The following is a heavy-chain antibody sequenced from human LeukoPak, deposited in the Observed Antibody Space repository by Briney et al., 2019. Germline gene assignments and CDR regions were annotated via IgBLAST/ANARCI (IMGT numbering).Heavy chain of an antibody. V-gene: IGHV1-69*13. Sequence: ASVKVSCKASGGTFSSYAISWVRQAPGQGLEWMGGIIPIFGTANYAQKFQGRVTITADESTSTAYMELSSLRSEDTAVYYCAGGLDQGVVITPGFDYWGQGTLVTVSS. J-gene: IGHJ4*02. CDR2: IIPIFGTA. CDR3: AGGLDQGVVITPGFDY. CDR1: GGTFSSYA. D-gene: IGHD3-22*01.